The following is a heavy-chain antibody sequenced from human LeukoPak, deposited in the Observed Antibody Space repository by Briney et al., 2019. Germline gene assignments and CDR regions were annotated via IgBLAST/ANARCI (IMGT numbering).Heavy chain of an antibody. D-gene: IGHD3-10*01. CDR3: ARGYYYGSGTLGPFDS. Sequence: PGGSLRLSCAAPGFSFSSYEKNWVRQAPGKGLEWVSYISSSGSTIYNADSVKGRFTISRDNAKNSLFLQMNSLRAEDTAVYYCARGYYYGSGTLGPFDSWGQGTLVTASS. CDR1: GFSFSSYE. J-gene: IGHJ5*01. V-gene: IGHV3-48*03. CDR2: ISSSGSTI.